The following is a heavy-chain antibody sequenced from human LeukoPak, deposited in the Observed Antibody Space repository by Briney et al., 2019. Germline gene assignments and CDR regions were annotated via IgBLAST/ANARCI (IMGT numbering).Heavy chain of an antibody. D-gene: IGHD5-12*01. J-gene: IGHJ4*02. CDR3: ARAVRGVQWLRWASIGFDY. CDR1: GYTFTSYD. CDR2: MNPNSGNT. V-gene: IGHV1-8*01. Sequence: ASVKVSCKASGYTFTSYDINWVRQATGQGLEWMGWMNPNSGNTGYAQKFQGRVTMTRNTSINTAYMELSSLRSEDTAVYYCARAVRGVQWLRWASIGFDYWGQGTLVTVSS.